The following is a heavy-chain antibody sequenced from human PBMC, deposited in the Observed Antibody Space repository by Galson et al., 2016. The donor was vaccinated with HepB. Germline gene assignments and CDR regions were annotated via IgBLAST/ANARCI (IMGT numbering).Heavy chain of an antibody. Sequence: SETLSLTCSVSGASVSRPTSFWTWIRQPPGKGLEWIGFVFYDERTGPDPSFKSRVSISLDPSNNQFSLKLTSVTPSDTAVYYCAKIGWGGDSWGPGALVAVSS. J-gene: IGHJ4*02. D-gene: IGHD3-10*01. CDR3: AKIGWGGDS. CDR2: VFYDERT. V-gene: IGHV4-61*01. CDR1: GASVSRPTSF.